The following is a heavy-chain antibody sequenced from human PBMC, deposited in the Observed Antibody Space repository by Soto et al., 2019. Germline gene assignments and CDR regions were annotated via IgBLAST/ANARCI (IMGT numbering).Heavy chain of an antibody. CDR1: GSSITFYY. CDR3: ARTLYSYGPRFDY. D-gene: IGHD5-18*01. CDR2: IHYGGST. J-gene: IGHJ4*02. V-gene: IGHV4-59*01. Sequence: SETLSLTCIVSGSSITFYYWSWIRQPPGKGLEWIGYIHYGGSTNYNPSLKSRATISVDTSKNQFSLKLSSVTAADTAVYYCARTLYSYGPRFDYWGQGTLVTVSS.